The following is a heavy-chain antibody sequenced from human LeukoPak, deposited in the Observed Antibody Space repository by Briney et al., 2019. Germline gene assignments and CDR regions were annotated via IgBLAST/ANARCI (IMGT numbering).Heavy chain of an antibody. CDR2: INPNSGGT. D-gene: IGHD2-8*01. CDR1: GYTFTGYY. V-gene: IGHV1-2*02. CDR3: ARRYCTNGVCYRPGMDV. Sequence: ASVKVSCKASGYTFTGYYMHWVRQAPGQGLEWMGWINPNSGGTNYAQKFQGRVTMTRDTSISTAYMELSRLRSDDTAVYYCARRYCTNGVCYRPGMDVWGQGTTVTVSS. J-gene: IGHJ6*02.